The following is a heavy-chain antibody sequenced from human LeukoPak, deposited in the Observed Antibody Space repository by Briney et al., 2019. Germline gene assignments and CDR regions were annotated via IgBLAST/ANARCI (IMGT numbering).Heavy chain of an antibody. J-gene: IGHJ5*02. D-gene: IGHD6-13*01. CDR2: IKQDRSER. CDR1: GFTFSTFW. V-gene: IGHV3-7*03. Sequence: TGGSLRLSCEASGFTFSTFWMTWVRQVPGKGLEWVANIKQDRSERNYVDSVKGRFTISRDNAKNSLYLQMNSLRAEDTAVYYCARGASSSPWGQGTLVTVSS. CDR3: ARGASSSP.